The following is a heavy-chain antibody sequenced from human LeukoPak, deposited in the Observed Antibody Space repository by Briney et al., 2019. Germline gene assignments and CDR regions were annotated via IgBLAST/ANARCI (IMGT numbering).Heavy chain of an antibody. CDR3: GREAVAGLIDP. D-gene: IGHD6-19*01. V-gene: IGHV3-74*01. Sequence: GGSLRLSCAASGFTFSSYWMHWVRQAPGKGLVWVSLINSDGSSTRYADAAKVRFTISRDNAKNTLYLQMNSLRVEDTAVYYCGREAVAGLIDPWGQGTLVTVSS. J-gene: IGHJ5*02. CDR1: GFTFSSYW. CDR2: INSDGSST.